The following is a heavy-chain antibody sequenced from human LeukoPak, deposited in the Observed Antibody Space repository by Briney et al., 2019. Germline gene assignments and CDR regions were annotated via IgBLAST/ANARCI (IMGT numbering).Heavy chain of an antibody. J-gene: IGHJ4*02. Sequence: GASVKVSCKASGYTFTGYYMHWVRQAPGQGLEWMGWINPNSGGTNYAQKFQGRVTMTRDTSISTAYMELSRLRSDDTAVYYCARTVGYSSGWYYFDYWAREPWSPSPQ. CDR3: ARTVGYSSGWYYFDY. V-gene: IGHV1-2*02. D-gene: IGHD6-19*01. CDR2: INPNSGGT. CDR1: GYTFTGYY.